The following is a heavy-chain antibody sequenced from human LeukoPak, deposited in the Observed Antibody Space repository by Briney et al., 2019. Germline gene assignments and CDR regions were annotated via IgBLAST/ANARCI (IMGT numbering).Heavy chain of an antibody. V-gene: IGHV4-59*01. CDR1: GGSISSYY. Sequence: ASETLSLTCTVSGGSISSYYWSWIRQPPGKGLEWIGYIYYSGSTNYNPSLRSRVTISVDTSKNQFSLKLSSVTAADTAVYYCARDTMVRGVYAFDIWGQGTMVTVSS. CDR2: IYYSGST. J-gene: IGHJ3*02. CDR3: ARDTMVRGVYAFDI. D-gene: IGHD3-10*01.